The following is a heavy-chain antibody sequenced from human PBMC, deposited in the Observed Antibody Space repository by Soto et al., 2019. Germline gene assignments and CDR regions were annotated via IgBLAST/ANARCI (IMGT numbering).Heavy chain of an antibody. V-gene: IGHV3-33*01. CDR1: GFTFSSYG. Sequence: ESGGGVVQPGRSLRLSCAASGFTFSSYGMHWVRQAPGKGLEWVAVIWYDGSNKYYADSVKGRFTISRDNSKNTLYLQMNSLRAEDTAVYYCARENCSSTSCQLDYYYYGMDVWGQGTTVTVSS. J-gene: IGHJ6*02. CDR3: ARENCSSTSCQLDYYYYGMDV. D-gene: IGHD2-2*01. CDR2: IWYDGSNK.